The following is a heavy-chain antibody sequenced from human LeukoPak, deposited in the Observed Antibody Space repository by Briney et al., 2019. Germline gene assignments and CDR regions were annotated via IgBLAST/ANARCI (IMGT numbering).Heavy chain of an antibody. D-gene: IGHD2-15*01. J-gene: IGHJ4*02. V-gene: IGHV1-46*01. CDR2: INPSGGST. CDR3: AHILLIIV. CDR1: GYTFTSYG. Sequence: ASVKVSCKASGYTFTSYGISWVRQAPGQGLEWMGIINPSGGSTSYAQKFQGRVTMTRDTSTSTVYMELSSLRSEDTAVYYCAHILLIIVWGQGTLVTVSS.